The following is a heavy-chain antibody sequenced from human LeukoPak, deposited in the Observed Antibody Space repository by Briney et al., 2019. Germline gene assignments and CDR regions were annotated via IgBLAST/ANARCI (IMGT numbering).Heavy chain of an antibody. Sequence: GGSLRLSRAASGFIFSSYAMSWVRQAPGKGLEWVSTISGSGGSTYYADSVKGRFTISRDNSKNTVYLQMNSLRAEDTAVYYCARDRIRFSASDSAVDLELWGQGTLVTVSS. D-gene: IGHD1-26*01. CDR2: ISGSGGST. V-gene: IGHV3-23*01. J-gene: IGHJ4*01. CDR1: GFIFSSYA. CDR3: ARDRIRFSASDSAVDLEL.